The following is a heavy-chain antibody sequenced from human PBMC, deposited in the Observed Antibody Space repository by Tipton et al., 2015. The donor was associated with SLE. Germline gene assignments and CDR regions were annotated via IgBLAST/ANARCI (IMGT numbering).Heavy chain of an antibody. Sequence: GSLRLSCAASGFTFSSYWMHWVRQAPGKGLEWLSVIYTSGSTYFADSVKGRFTISRDSSMNTLFLQMNSLRPEDTAVYYCARVGGRSSTYAMDVWGQGTTVTVSS. CDR1: GFTFSSYW. CDR3: ARVGGRSSTYAMDV. J-gene: IGHJ6*02. CDR2: IYTSGST. V-gene: IGHV3-53*01. D-gene: IGHD6-6*01.